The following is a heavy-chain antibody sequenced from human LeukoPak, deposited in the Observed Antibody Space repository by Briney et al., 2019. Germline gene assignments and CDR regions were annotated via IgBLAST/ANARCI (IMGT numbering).Heavy chain of an antibody. CDR2: ISSGSSYI. CDR3: ARDSRAVGDAFDI. J-gene: IGHJ3*02. V-gene: IGHV3-21*01. D-gene: IGHD3-16*01. CDR1: GFTSSSYS. Sequence: PGGSLRLSCAASGFTSSSYSMHWVRQAPGKGLEWVSSISSGSSYIYYADSVKGRFTISRDNAKNSLHLQMNSLRVEDTAVYYCARDSRAVGDAFDIWGQGTMVTVSS.